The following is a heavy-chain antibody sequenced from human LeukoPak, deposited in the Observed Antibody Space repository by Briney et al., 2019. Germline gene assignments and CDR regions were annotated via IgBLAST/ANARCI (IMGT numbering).Heavy chain of an antibody. CDR3: AKGSLGSWYYFDS. D-gene: IGHD6-13*01. CDR1: GFTFGSSA. Sequence: GGCLRLSCAAAGFTFGSSAMSWVRQVPGKGPEWVSTFSRSGPDTYYADSVKGRFTIFRDNSKNTLYLQMNSLRAEDTAVYYCAKGSLGSWYYFDSWGQGTLVTVSS. J-gene: IGHJ4*02. CDR2: FSRSGPDT. V-gene: IGHV3-23*01.